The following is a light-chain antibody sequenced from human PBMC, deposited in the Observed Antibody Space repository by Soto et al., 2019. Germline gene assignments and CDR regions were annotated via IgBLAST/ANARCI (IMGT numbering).Light chain of an antibody. CDR3: QQANSFPLT. CDR2: AAS. J-gene: IGKJ5*01. Sequence: DIQMTQSPSSLSASVGDRVTITFRASQSIISYLNWVQQEPGKAPKLLIYAASSLQRGVPSRFSGSGSGTDFTLTISSLQPEDFATYYCQQANSFPLTFGGGTRLGI. CDR1: QSIISY. V-gene: IGKV1-39*01.